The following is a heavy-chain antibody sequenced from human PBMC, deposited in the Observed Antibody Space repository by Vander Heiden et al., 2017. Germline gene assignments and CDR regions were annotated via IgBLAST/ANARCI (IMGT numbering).Heavy chain of an antibody. CDR3: VKDQNYDFWSGYPFDY. D-gene: IGHD3-3*01. J-gene: IGHJ4*02. CDR2: ISGGGIST. Sequence: EVQLLESGGGLVQPGGSLRLSWAASGFTFSSFAMSWVRQAPGKGLEWVSGISGGGISTYYADSVKGRFTVSRDNSQNTLYLQMNSLRGEDTAVYYCVKDQNYDFWSGYPFDYWGQGTLVTVSS. V-gene: IGHV3-23*01. CDR1: GFTFSSFA.